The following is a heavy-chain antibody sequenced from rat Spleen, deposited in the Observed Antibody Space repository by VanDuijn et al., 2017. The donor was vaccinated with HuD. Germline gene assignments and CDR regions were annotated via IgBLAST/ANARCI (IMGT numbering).Heavy chain of an antibody. CDR2: ITTGGAST. Sequence: EVQLAESGGGLVQPGRSLKLSCAVSGFTFSNYYMAWVRQAPTRGLEWVAYITTGGASTYYRDSVKGRFTISRDNTKSTLYLQMDSLRSEDTATYYCTTGVYSLDYWGQGVMVTVSS. J-gene: IGHJ2*01. V-gene: IGHV5-27*01. CDR3: TTGVYSLDY. CDR1: GFTFSNYY. D-gene: IGHD1-1*01.